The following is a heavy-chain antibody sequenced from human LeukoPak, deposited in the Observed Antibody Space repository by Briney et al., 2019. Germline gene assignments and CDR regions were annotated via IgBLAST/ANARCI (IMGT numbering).Heavy chain of an antibody. CDR1: GGSFSGYY. CDR3: ARGRLNCSGTSCYSASYGDY. V-gene: IGHV4-34*01. D-gene: IGHD2-2*01. J-gene: IGHJ4*02. Sequence: SETLSLTCAVYGGSFSGYYWSWIRQPPGKGLEWIGEINHSGSTNYNPSLKSRVTISVDTSKNQFSLKLSSVTAADTAVYYCARGRLNCSGTSCYSASYGDYWGQGTLVTVSS. CDR2: INHSGST.